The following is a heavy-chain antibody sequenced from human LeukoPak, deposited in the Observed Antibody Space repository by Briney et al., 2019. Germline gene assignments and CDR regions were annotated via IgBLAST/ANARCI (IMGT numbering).Heavy chain of an antibody. V-gene: IGHV3-23*01. CDR1: GFTFSSYP. Sequence: GGSLRLSCAASGFTFSSYPMSWVGQAPGKGLEWVSAISGSGGSTYYADSVKGRFTISRDNSKNTLYLQMNSLRAEDTAVYYCAKERRFTDFFDYWGQGTLVTVSS. D-gene: IGHD4-11*01. CDR2: ISGSGGST. CDR3: AKERRFTDFFDY. J-gene: IGHJ4*02.